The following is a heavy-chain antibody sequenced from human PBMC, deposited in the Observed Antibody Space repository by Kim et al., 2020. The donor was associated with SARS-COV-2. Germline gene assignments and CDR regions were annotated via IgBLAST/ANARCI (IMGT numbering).Heavy chain of an antibody. D-gene: IGHD1-26*01. CDR3: ARWDLRDNGYFDL. CDR2: IYYSGST. J-gene: IGHJ2*01. Sequence: SETLSLTCTVSGGSISSYYWSWIRQPPGKGLEWIGYIYYSGSTNYNPSLKSRVTISVDTSKNQSSLKLSSVTAADTAVYYCARWDLRDNGYFDLWGRGTLVTVCS. V-gene: IGHV4-59*08. CDR1: GGSISSYY.